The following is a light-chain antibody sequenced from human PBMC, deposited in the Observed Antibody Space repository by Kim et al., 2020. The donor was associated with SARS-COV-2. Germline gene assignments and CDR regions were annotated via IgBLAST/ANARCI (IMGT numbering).Light chain of an antibody. CDR1: QSDSSY. V-gene: IGKV3-11*01. Sequence: LPQGDTATLSWLAIQSDSSYFAWHQKKPGQAPRPLIFDASIRPTGIPGRFSGSASGTHFTLTISSLEPEDFAVYYCQQRSNWPPGTFGQGTKLEI. J-gene: IGKJ2*01. CDR2: DAS. CDR3: QQRSNWPPGT.